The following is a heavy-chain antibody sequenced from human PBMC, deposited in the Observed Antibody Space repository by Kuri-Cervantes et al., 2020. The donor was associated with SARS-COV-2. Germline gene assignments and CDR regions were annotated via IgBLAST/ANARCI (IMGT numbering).Heavy chain of an antibody. CDR1: GYTFTSYD. Sequence: ASVKVSCKASGYTFTSYDINWVRQATGQGLEWMGWISAYNGNTNYAQKLQGRVTMTTDTSTSTAYMELRSLRSDDTAVYYCARGYGSGSYSTYYYYYGMDVWGLGTTVTVSS. J-gene: IGHJ6*02. CDR3: ARGYGSGSYSTYYYYYGMDV. V-gene: IGHV1-18*01. D-gene: IGHD3-10*01. CDR2: ISAYNGNT.